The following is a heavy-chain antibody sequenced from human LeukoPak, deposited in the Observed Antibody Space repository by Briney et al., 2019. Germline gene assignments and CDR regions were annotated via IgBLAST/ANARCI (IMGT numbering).Heavy chain of an antibody. CDR3: ARGFQPLVANWFDP. V-gene: IGHV4-4*07. CDR1: GGSISNYF. CDR2: IYTNGNT. D-gene: IGHD2-8*02. J-gene: IGHJ5*02. Sequence: SETLSLTCAVSGGSISNYFWSWIRQPAGKGLEWIGRIYTNGNTNYNPSLESRVTISVDTSKNQFSLKLSSVTAADTAVYYCARGFQPLVANWFDPWGQGTLVTVSS.